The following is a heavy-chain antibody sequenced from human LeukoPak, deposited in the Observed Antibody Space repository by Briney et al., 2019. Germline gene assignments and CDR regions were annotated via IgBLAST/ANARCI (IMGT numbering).Heavy chain of an antibody. V-gene: IGHV3-21*04. J-gene: IGHJ4*02. CDR1: GFTFSSYS. D-gene: IGHD3-10*01. CDR3: ATTLGLWFGDPVGYFDY. Sequence: SGGSLRLSCAASGFTFSSYSMNWVRQAPGKGLEWVSSISSSSSYIYYADSVKGRFAISRDNAKNSLYLQMNSLRAEDTAVYYCATTLGLWFGDPVGYFDYWGQGTLVTVSS. CDR2: ISSSSSYI.